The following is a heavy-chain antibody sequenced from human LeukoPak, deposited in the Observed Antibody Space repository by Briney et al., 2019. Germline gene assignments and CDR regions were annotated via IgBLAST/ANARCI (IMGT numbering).Heavy chain of an antibody. CDR2: IIPIPGIA. J-gene: IGHJ5*02. V-gene: IGHV1-69*04. D-gene: IGHD3-10*01. CDR1: GGTFSSYA. Sequence: GASVKVSCKASGGTFSSYAISWVRQAPGQGLEWMGRIIPIPGIANYAQKFQGRVTITADKSTSTAYMELSSLRSEDTAVYYCARTLAMVRGRNWFDPWGQGTLVTVSS. CDR3: ARTLAMVRGRNWFDP.